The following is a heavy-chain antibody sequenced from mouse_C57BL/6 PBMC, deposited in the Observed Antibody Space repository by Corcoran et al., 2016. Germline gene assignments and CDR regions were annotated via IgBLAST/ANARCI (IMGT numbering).Heavy chain of an antibody. CDR1: GYTFTTYG. CDR3: ARLITTVSFDY. V-gene: IGHV9-3*01. Sequence: QIQLVQSGPEVKKPGEPVKISCKASGYTFTTYGMSWVKQAPGKGLKWMGWINTYTGVPTYAEDFKGLFGFSLDTSASTAYLQINNLKNEDTATYFCARLITTVSFDYWGQGTTLTVSS. J-gene: IGHJ2*01. D-gene: IGHD1-1*01. CDR2: INTYTGVP.